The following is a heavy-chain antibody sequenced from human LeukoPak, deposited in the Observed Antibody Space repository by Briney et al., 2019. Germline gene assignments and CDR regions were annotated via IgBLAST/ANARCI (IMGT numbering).Heavy chain of an antibody. CDR1: GFTFSSYS. CDR2: ISSSSSYI. V-gene: IGHV3-21*01. J-gene: IGHJ3*02. Sequence: GGSLRLSCAASGFTFSSYSMNWVRQAPGKGLEWVSSISSSSSYIYYADSVKGRFTISRDNSKNTLYLQMNSLRAEDTAVYYCAKPYSGSSIDAFDIWGQGTMVTVSS. CDR3: AKPYSGSSIDAFDI. D-gene: IGHD1-26*01.